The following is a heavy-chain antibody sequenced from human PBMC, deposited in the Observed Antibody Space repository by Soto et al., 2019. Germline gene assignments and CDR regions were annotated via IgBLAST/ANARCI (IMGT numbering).Heavy chain of an antibody. CDR2: IIPIFGTA. V-gene: IGHV1-69*13. CDR1: RVAFSKFI. CDR3: AKVRYSSPMGYYYGMDV. J-gene: IGHJ6*02. D-gene: IGHD6-19*01. Sequence: SVKVSCKASRVAFSKFIVTWVRQAPGLGLEWVGGIIPIFGTANYAQKFQGRVTITADESTSTTYMEVNNLRSEDTAVYYCAKVRYSSPMGYYYGMDVWGQGTTVTVSS.